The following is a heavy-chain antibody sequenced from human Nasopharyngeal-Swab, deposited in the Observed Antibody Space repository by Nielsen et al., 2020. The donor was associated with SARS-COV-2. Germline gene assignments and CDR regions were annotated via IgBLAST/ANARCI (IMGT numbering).Heavy chain of an antibody. CDR2: IYPGDSDI. J-gene: IGHJ4*02. CDR3: ARHDSCSGGFCYYFDY. V-gene: IGHV5-51*01. D-gene: IGHD2-15*01. Sequence: GESLKISCKASGYSFTRNWIGWVRQMPGKGLEWMGIIYPGDSDIRYSPSFRGQVTISVDKSISTAYLQWSSLKASDTAMYCCARHDSCSGGFCYYFDYWGQGTLVTVSS. CDR1: GYSFTRNW.